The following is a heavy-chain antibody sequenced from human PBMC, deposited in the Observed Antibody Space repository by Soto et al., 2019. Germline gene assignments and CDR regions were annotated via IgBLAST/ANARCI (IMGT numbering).Heavy chain of an antibody. CDR1: GFTFSSYA. J-gene: IGHJ6*02. CDR3: AKRYCSSTSCSTLYYYYGMDV. Sequence: GGSLRLSCAASGFTFSSYAMSWVRQAPGKGLEWVSAISGSGGSTYYADSVKGRYTISRDNSKNTLYLQMNSLSAEDTAVYYCAKRYCSSTSCSTLYYYYGMDVWGQGTTVTVSS. D-gene: IGHD2-2*01. V-gene: IGHV3-23*01. CDR2: ISGSGGST.